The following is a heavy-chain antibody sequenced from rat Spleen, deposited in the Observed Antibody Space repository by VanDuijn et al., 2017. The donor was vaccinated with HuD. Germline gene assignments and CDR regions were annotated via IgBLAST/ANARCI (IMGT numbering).Heavy chain of an antibody. CDR1: GFTFSDYY. V-gene: IGHV5-22*01. D-gene: IGHD1-7*01. CDR2: ISYEGSST. J-gene: IGHJ2*01. Sequence: EVQLVESGGGLVQPGRSLKLSCAASGFTFSDYYMAWVRQAPKKGLEWVASISYEGSSTYYGDSLNGRFTISRDNAKSTLYLQMNSLRSEDTATYYCARLFPASYYGYHKEGYYFDYWGQGVMVTVSS. CDR3: ARLFPASYYGYHKEGYYFDY.